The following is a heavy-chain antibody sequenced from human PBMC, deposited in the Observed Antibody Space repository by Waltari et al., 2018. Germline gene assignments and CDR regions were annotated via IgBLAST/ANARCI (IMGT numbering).Heavy chain of an antibody. CDR2: ISSSSSTT. D-gene: IGHD4-17*01. CDR1: GFTLGDYS. J-gene: IGHJ4*02. Sequence: EVLLVESGGGLVQPGGSLRLSCAASGFTLGDYSMNWVRQGPEKVLEWVAYISSSSSTTFYADSVEGRFSISRDNAKNSLYLQMNSLRDEDTAVYYCVRDRHGDYLRYFDSWGQGNLVTVSS. CDR3: VRDRHGDYLRYFDS. V-gene: IGHV3-48*02.